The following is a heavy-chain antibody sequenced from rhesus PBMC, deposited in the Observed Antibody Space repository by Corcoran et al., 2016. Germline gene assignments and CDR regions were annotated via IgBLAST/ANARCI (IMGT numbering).Heavy chain of an antibody. V-gene: IGHV4-165*02. J-gene: IGHJ4*01. CDR3: ATIPYNYDTSSYTGAY. CDR1: GGSISAYY. Sequence: QVQLQESGPGLVKPSETLSLTCAVSGGSISAYYWNWVRQPPGKGLEGIGYIGGSSGCIYCNPTPESRVTLSTDTSKNQFSLKLTSVTAADTAVYYCATIPYNYDTSSYTGAYWGQGVLVAVSS. D-gene: IGHD3-28*01. CDR2: IGGSSGCI.